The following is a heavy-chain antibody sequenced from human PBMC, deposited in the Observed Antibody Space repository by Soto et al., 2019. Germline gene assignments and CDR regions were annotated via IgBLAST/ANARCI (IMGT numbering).Heavy chain of an antibody. Sequence: LSLTCTVSGGSISGSSYYWAWIRQPPGKGPEWIGSIYYRGSTHYSPSLKSRVTISVDTSKNQISLSLTSVTATDTAVYYCARQGGSWGGYSFDYWGQGALVTVSS. V-gene: IGHV4-39*01. CDR1: GGSISGSSYY. D-gene: IGHD3-3*01. J-gene: IGHJ4*02. CDR2: IYYRGST. CDR3: ARQGGSWGGYSFDY.